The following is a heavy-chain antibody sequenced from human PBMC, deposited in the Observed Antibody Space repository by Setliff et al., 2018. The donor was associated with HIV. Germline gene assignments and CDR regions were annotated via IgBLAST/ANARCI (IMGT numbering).Heavy chain of an antibody. J-gene: IGHJ3*02. D-gene: IGHD2-15*01. Sequence: SETLSLTCSVSGGSMRNYYWSWIRQPPRKGLEWVGYISYNGITTYNPSLKSRVTISVDTSKNQFSLKLTSVTAADTAVYYCARHRPWEVAVFDIWGQGTMVT. CDR1: GGSMRNYY. CDR2: ISYNGIT. CDR3: ARHRPWEVAVFDI. V-gene: IGHV4-59*08.